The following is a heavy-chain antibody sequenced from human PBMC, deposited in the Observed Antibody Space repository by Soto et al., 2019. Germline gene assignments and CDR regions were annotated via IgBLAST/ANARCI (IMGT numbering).Heavy chain of an antibody. D-gene: IGHD6-19*01. J-gene: IGHJ5*02. CDR3: ARGTYSSGWYRLRWFDP. CDR1: GGSFSGYY. Sequence: QVQLQQWGAGLLKPSETLSLTCAVYGGSFSGYYWSWIRQPPGKGLEWIGEINDSGSTNYNPSLNSRVTRPVDTSKNQFPLKLSSGAAADTAVYYCARGTYSSGWYRLRWFDPWGQGTLVTVSS. CDR2: INDSGST. V-gene: IGHV4-34*01.